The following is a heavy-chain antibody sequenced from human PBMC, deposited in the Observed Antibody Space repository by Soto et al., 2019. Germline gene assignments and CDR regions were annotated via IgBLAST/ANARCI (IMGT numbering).Heavy chain of an antibody. Sequence: QVQLQESGPGLVKPSETLSLTCAVSVDSIISYYCMWFRQPPGKGLESIGYLYYGRSANYNPSLKSRVTLSVDTSTNQCSLTLSSMTAADTAVYYCALRSMAVVPEYWGQGTLVTVSS. CDR3: ALRSMAVVPEY. V-gene: IGHV4-59*01. J-gene: IGHJ4*02. D-gene: IGHD3-22*01. CDR1: VDSIISYY. CDR2: LYYGRSA.